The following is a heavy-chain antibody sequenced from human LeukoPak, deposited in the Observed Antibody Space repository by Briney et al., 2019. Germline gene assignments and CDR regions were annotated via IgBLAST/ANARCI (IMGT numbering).Heavy chain of an antibody. CDR3: AKDSAFYYIDV. CDR2: IYSDNT. CDR1: GFTVSSNS. D-gene: IGHD3-10*01. Sequence: GGSLRLSCTVSGFTVSSNSMSWVRQAPGKGLEWVSFIYSDNTHYSDSVKGRFTISRDNSKNTLYLQMNSLRGEDTAVYYCAKDSAFYYIDVWGKGTTVIISS. J-gene: IGHJ6*03. V-gene: IGHV3-53*01.